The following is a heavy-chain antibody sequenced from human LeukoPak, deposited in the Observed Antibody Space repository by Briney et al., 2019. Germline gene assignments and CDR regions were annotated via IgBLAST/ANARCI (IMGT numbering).Heavy chain of an antibody. J-gene: IGHJ4*02. CDR1: GYTFTGYY. Sequence: ASVKVSCKASGYTFTGYYMHWVRQAPGQGLEWMGRINPNSGGTNYAQKFQGRVTMTRDTSISTAYMELSRLRSDDTAVYYCARDKYYDSSGYYFDWGQGTLVTVSS. D-gene: IGHD3-22*01. V-gene: IGHV1-2*06. CDR2: INPNSGGT. CDR3: ARDKYYDSSGYYFD.